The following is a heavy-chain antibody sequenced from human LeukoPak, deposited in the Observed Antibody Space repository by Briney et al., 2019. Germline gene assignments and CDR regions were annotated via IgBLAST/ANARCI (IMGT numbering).Heavy chain of an antibody. CDR3: ARDLYGMDV. V-gene: IGHV4-31*03. CDR1: SGSISSGTYY. CDR2: IHYSGST. Sequence: SETLSLTCTVSSGSISSGTYYWSWIRQHPGKDLEWIGYIHYSGSTYYNPSLESRLTISVDTSKNQLSLKLSSVTAADTAVYYCARDLYGMDVWGQGTTVTVSS. J-gene: IGHJ6*02.